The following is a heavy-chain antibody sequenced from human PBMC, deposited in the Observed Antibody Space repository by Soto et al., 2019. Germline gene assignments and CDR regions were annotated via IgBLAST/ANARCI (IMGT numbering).Heavy chain of an antibody. CDR2: IYHSGST. CDR3: ARVLLRPTTVTRAFDI. J-gene: IGHJ3*02. CDR1: GGSISSSNW. Sequence: SETLSLTCAVSGGSISSSNWWSWVCQPPGKGLEWIGEIYHSGSTNYNPSLKSRVTISVDKSKNQFSLKLSSVTAADTAVYYCARVLLRPTTVTRAFDIWGQGTMVTVSS. V-gene: IGHV4-4*02. D-gene: IGHD4-17*01.